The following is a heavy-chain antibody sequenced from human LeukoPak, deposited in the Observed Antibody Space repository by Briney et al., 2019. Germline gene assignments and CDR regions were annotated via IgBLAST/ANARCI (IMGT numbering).Heavy chain of an antibody. V-gene: IGHV1-69*01. Sequence: SVKVSCKASGGTFSSYAISWVRQAPGQGLERMGGVIPIFGTANYAQKFQGRVTITADESTSTAYMELSSLRSEDTAVYYCATESPTDCSMNSCPRGYYYYYIDVGYKGTTVIVSS. J-gene: IGHJ6*03. CDR2: VIPIFGTA. CDR1: GGTFSSYA. CDR3: ATESPTDCSMNSCPRGYYYYYIDV. D-gene: IGHD2-2*01.